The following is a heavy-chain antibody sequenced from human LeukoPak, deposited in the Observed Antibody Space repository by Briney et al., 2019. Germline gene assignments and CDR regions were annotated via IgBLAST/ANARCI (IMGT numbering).Heavy chain of an antibody. CDR1: GFTFSSYG. J-gene: IGHJ4*02. CDR3: AGTESRVVVPAAIVY. CDR2: IRYDGSNK. Sequence: GGSLRLSCAASGFTFSSYGMHWVRQAPGKGLEWVAFIRYDGSNKYYADSVKGRFTISRDNSKNTLYLQMNSLRAEDTAVYYCAGTESRVVVPAAIVYWGQGTLVTVSS. V-gene: IGHV3-30*02. D-gene: IGHD2-2*02.